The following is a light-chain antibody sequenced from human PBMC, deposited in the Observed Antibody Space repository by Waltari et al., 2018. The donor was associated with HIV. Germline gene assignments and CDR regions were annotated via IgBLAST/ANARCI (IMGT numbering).Light chain of an antibody. CDR3: QQYNNWPLA. CDR1: QSVSTN. Sequence: EIMMTQSPATLSVSPGARATPSCRPSQSVSTNLAWYQQKPGQAPRPLIYGASTRATGIPARFSGSGSGTDFTLTISSLQSEDSVTYYCQQYNNWPLAFGGGTKVEIK. J-gene: IGKJ4*01. CDR2: GAS. V-gene: IGKV3-15*01.